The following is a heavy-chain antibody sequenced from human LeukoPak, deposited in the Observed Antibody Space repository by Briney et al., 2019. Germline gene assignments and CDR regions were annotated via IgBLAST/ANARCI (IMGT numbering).Heavy chain of an antibody. CDR3: ARAPGGGYYSYYFDY. D-gene: IGHD3-22*01. CDR2: IYYSGST. CDR1: GGSVSSYY. V-gene: IGHV4-59*02. Sequence: SETLSLTCTVSGGSVSSYYWSWIWQPPGKGLEWIGYIYYSGSTNYNPSLKSRVTISLDTSKNQFSLKLSSVTAADTAVYYCARAPGGGYYSYYFDYWGQGTLVTVSS. J-gene: IGHJ4*02.